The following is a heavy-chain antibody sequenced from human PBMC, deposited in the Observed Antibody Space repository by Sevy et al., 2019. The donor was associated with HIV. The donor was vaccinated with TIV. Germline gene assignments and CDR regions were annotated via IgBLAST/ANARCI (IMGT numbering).Heavy chain of an antibody. CDR2: ISSSSNYI. D-gene: IGHD3-10*01. Sequence: GGSLRLSCAASGFTFSTYTKNWVRQAPGKGLEWVSSISSSSNYIYYADSLKGRFTISRDNAKNSVYLQMNSLRAEDTAVYYCARPYGSGSWEAFDIWGQGTMVTVSS. J-gene: IGHJ3*02. V-gene: IGHV3-21*01. CDR1: GFTFSTYT. CDR3: ARPYGSGSWEAFDI.